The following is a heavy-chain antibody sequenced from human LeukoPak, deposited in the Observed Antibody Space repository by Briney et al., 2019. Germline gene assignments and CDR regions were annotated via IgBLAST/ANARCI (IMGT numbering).Heavy chain of an antibody. Sequence: GGSLRLSCAASGFTFSSYAMNWVRQAPGKGLEWVSSISSSSSYIYYADSVKGRFTISRDNAKNSLYLQMNSLRAEDTAVYYCARDSSGWGDSRYYYYMDVWGKGTTVTVSS. V-gene: IGHV3-21*01. D-gene: IGHD6-19*01. CDR2: ISSSSSYI. CDR1: GFTFSSYA. J-gene: IGHJ6*03. CDR3: ARDSSGWGDSRYYYYMDV.